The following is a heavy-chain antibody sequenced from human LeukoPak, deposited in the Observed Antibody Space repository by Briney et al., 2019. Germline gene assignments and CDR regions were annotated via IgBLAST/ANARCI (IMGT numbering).Heavy chain of an antibody. Sequence: ASVKGSCKASGYTFTSYGISWVRQAPGQGLEWMGWISAYNVNTNYAQKRQGRVTMTTDTSTNTAYMELRSLTSDDTAVYYCARGGFGNKGFDYWGQGTLVTVSS. D-gene: IGHD3-10*01. CDR1: GYTFTSYG. CDR2: ISAYNVNT. V-gene: IGHV1-18*01. J-gene: IGHJ4*02. CDR3: ARGGFGNKGFDY.